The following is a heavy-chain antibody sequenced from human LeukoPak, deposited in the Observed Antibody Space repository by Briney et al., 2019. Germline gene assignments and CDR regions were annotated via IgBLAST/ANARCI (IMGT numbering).Heavy chain of an antibody. Sequence: ASVKVSCKASGYTFTNYDINWVRQATGQGLEWLGWMNPNSGNTVYAQKFQGRVTITRNTYISTAYMELSSLRSEDTAVYYCARAPVWTGYYYYMDVWGKGTTVTVSS. CDR3: ARAPVWTGYYYYMDV. D-gene: IGHD3/OR15-3a*01. CDR2: MNPNSGNT. J-gene: IGHJ6*03. CDR1: GYTFTNYD. V-gene: IGHV1-8*03.